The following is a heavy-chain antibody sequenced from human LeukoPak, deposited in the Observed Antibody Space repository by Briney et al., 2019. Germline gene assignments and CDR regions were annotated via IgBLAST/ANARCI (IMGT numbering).Heavy chain of an antibody. CDR2: INHSGST. D-gene: IGHD3-3*01. V-gene: IGHV4-39*07. J-gene: IGHJ4*02. CDR3: ARARPLRFLEWLLYRPFDY. CDR1: GGSISSGGYY. Sequence: PSETLSLTCTVSGGSISSGGYYWSWIRQPPGKGLEWIGEINHSGSTNYNPSLKSRVTISVDTSKNQFSLKLSSVTAADTAVYYCARARPLRFLEWLLYRPFDYWGQGTLVTVSS.